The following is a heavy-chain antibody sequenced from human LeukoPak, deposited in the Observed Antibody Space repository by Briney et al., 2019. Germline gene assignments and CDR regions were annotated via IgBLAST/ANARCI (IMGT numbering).Heavy chain of an antibody. CDR3: AMQVGIYGDYNNWFDP. CDR1: GGSMSDYY. D-gene: IGHD4-17*01. V-gene: IGHV4-59*08. CDR2: FDDSGST. J-gene: IGHJ5*02. Sequence: SETLSLTCTVSGGSMSDYYWSWIRQPPGKGLEWIGYFDDSGSTNYNPSLKSRVTISVDTSKNQLSLKLNSATAADTAVYYCAMQVGIYGDYNNWFDPWGQGARVTASS.